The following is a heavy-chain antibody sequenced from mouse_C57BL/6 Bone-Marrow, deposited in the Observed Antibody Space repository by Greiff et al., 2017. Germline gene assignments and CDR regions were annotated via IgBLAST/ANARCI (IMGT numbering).Heavy chain of an antibody. CDR3: ARRYYGRITYAMDY. CDR2: INPGSGGT. Sequence: QVQLQQSGAELVRPGTSVKVSCKASGYAFTNYLIEWVKQRPGQGLEWIGVINPGSGGTNYTEKFKGTAPLTADKSSSTAYMQISSLTSEDSAVYFWARRYYGRITYAMDYWGKGTSVTVSS. J-gene: IGHJ4*01. D-gene: IGHD1-1*01. CDR1: GYAFTNYL. V-gene: IGHV1-54*01.